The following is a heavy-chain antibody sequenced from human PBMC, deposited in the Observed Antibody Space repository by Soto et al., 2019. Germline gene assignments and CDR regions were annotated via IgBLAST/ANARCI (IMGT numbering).Heavy chain of an antibody. CDR3: SMVEGGGGGVLGYDSADDAFDI. Sequence: QVQLVQSGAEVKKPGSSVKVSCKASGGTFSSYTISWVRQAPGQGLEWMGRIIPILGIANYAQKFQGRVTITADKSTSTANMDVGSRRSEDTAVYYCSMVEGGGGGVLGYDSADDAFDIWGQGTMVTVSS. CDR1: GGTFSSYT. D-gene: IGHD5-12*01. J-gene: IGHJ3*02. V-gene: IGHV1-69*02. CDR2: IIPILGIA.